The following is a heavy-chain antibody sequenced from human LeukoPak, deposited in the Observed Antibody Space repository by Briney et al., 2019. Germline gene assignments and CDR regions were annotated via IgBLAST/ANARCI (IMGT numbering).Heavy chain of an antibody. CDR1: GFTFSDYY. D-gene: IGHD6-19*01. CDR2: ISSSGSTI. CDR3: AKDFSAWTPHSLDV. V-gene: IGHV3-11*01. Sequence: PGGSLRLSCTASGFTFSDYYMSWIRQAPGKGLEWVSYISSSGSTIYYADSVKGRFSISRDNAKNSLYLQMNSLRAEDTAVYYCAKDFSAWTPHSLDVWGQGTTVTVSS. J-gene: IGHJ6*02.